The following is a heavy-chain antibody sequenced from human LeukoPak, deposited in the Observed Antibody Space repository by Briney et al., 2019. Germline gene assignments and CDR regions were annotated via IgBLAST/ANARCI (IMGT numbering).Heavy chain of an antibody. V-gene: IGHV3-53*01. CDR2: IYSGGGT. CDR3: VRDTGL. CDR1: GFTVTGNY. D-gene: IGHD1-14*01. J-gene: IGHJ4*02. Sequence: PGGSLRLSCAASGFTVTGNYISWARQAPGKGLEWVSVIYSGGGTYYADSVKGRFTISRGNSKNTLYLQMNNLRAEDTAVYYCVRDTGLWGQGTLVTVSS.